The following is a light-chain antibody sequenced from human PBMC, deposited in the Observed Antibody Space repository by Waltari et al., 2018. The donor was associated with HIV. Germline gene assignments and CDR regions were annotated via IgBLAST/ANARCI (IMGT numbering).Light chain of an antibody. V-gene: IGLV2-14*01. Sequence: HSALTQPASVSGSPGQTVTISCSGTSSDVGGFNHVPWYPQHPGKAPKRMMYEVNNRHSRISSRFSGSRSGNTAYLTISGLQPEDEADYYCSSWDSSLRVWLVGGGTKLTVL. CDR1: SSDVGGFNH. CDR2: EVN. CDR3: SSWDSSLRVWL. J-gene: IGLJ3*02.